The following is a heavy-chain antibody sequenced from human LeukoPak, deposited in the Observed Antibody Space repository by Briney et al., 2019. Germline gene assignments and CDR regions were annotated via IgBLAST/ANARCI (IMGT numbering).Heavy chain of an antibody. V-gene: IGHV3-74*01. CDR1: GFPFSNYW. Sequence: GGSLRLCCAASGFPFSNYWMHWVRQAPGKGLVWVSIINTDTRGTYYADSVKGRFTISRDNAKNTLYLQMNSLRAEDTAVYYCARAGAYHFDNWGQGTLVTVSS. CDR3: ARAGAYHFDN. J-gene: IGHJ4*02. CDR2: INTDTRGT. D-gene: IGHD3-16*01.